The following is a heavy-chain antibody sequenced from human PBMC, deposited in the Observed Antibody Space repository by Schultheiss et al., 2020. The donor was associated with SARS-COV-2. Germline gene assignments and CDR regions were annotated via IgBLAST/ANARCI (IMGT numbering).Heavy chain of an antibody. J-gene: IGHJ6*02. V-gene: IGHV4-59*12. CDR2: IYYSGST. Sequence: SETLSLTCAVYGGSFSGYYWSWVRQPPGKGLEWIGYIYYSGSTNYNPSLKSRVTISVDTSKNQFSLKLSSVTAEDTAVYYCAREQVSIDYYYYGMDVWGQGTTVTVSS. CDR1: GGSFSGYY. D-gene: IGHD2-21*01. CDR3: AREQVSIDYYYYGMDV.